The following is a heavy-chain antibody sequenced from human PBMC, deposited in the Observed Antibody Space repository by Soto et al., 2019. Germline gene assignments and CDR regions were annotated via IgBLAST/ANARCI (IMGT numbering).Heavy chain of an antibody. V-gene: IGHV1-69*01. CDR3: ERVQWGAYYYFYGMDV. J-gene: IGHJ6*02. CDR1: GGTFSSYA. D-gene: IGHD3-16*01. Sequence: QVQLVQSGAEVKKPGSSVKVSCKASGGTFSSYAISWVRQAPGQVREWMGGIIPISGTANYAQKIQGRVTITADEFTRTACMELSSLRSEDTDVYYGERVQWGAYYYFYGMDVWGQGTTVTVSS. CDR2: IIPISGTA.